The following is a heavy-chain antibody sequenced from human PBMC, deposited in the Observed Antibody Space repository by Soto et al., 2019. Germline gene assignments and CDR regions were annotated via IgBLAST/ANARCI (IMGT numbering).Heavy chain of an antibody. CDR3: ARLHCASPNCVPLDP. CDR2: IYYSGTS. Sequence: SSETLSLTCTVSGGSISSGGYYWGWIRQPPGKGLEWIGSIYYSGTSSYNPSLESRVTMSVDTSKKQLSLRLRSVTAADTAVYYCARLHCASPNCVPLDPWGQGTLVTVSS. D-gene: IGHD2-2*01. J-gene: IGHJ5*02. CDR1: GGSISSGGYY. V-gene: IGHV4-39*01.